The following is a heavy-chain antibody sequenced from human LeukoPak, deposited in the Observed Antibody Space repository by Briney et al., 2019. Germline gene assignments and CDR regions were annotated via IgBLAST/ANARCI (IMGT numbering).Heavy chain of an antibody. CDR3: AREGDHYDSSGYSRGALDL. CDR2: ISAYNGNT. J-gene: IGHJ3*01. CDR1: GYTFTSYV. Sequence: ASVKVSCKASGYTFTSYVINWVRQAPGQGLEWMGWISAYNGNTNYAQKLQGRVTMTTDTSTSTAYMELRSLRSDDTAVYYCAREGDHYDSSGYSRGALDLWGQGTMVTVSS. V-gene: IGHV1-18*01. D-gene: IGHD3-22*01.